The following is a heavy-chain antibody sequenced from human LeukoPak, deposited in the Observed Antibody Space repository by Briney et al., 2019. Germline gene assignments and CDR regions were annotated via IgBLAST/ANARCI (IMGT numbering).Heavy chain of an antibody. V-gene: IGHV5-51*01. D-gene: IGHD3-10*01. CDR2: IYPGDADT. CDR3: ARITMVRGVSGFDY. Sequence: ESLKISSKGSAYSFTSYWIGWVRQMPGKGLEWMGIIYPGDADTRYSPSFQGQVTISADKSISNAYLQWSSLKASDTAMYYCARITMVRGVSGFDYWGQGSLVTDSS. J-gene: IGHJ4*02. CDR1: AYSFTSYW.